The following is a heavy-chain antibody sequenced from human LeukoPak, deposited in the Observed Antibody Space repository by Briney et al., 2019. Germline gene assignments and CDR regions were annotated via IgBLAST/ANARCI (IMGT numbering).Heavy chain of an antibody. D-gene: IGHD5-18*01. CDR3: TRLISGHNYGPGTY. V-gene: IGHV3-23*01. CDR2: ISGSGGST. J-gene: IGHJ4*02. Sequence: PGGSLRLSCAASGLIVSSNYMSWVRQAPGKGLEWVSDISGSGGSTSYADSVKGRFTISRDNSKNTLYLQMNSLRAEDTAVYYCTRLISGHNYGPGTYWGQGTLVTVSS. CDR1: GLIVSSNY.